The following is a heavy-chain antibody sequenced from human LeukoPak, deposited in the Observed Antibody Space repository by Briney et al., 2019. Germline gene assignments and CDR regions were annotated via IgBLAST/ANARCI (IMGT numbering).Heavy chain of an antibody. V-gene: IGHV1-18*04. CDR3: ARDVAAAGPGFDY. D-gene: IGHD6-13*01. J-gene: IGHJ4*02. CDR1: GYTFTGYY. Sequence: ASVKVSCKASGYTFTGYYMHWVRQAPGQGLEWMGWISAYNGNTNYAQKLQGRVTMTTDTSTSTAYMELRSLRSDDTAVYYCARDVAAAGPGFDYWGQGTLVTVSS. CDR2: ISAYNGNT.